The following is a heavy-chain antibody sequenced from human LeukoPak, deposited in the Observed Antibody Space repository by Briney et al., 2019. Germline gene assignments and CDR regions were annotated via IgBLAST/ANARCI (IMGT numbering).Heavy chain of an antibody. Sequence: GGSLRLSCAASGSTFSSFAMSWVRQAPGKGLEWVSVMSGSDGSTNYADSVKGRFTISRDNAKSTLYLQMKSLRVEDTAVYYCAKSRFGSGRGSDYWGQGTLVTVSS. CDR2: MSGSDGST. D-gene: IGHD2-15*01. V-gene: IGHV3-23*01. J-gene: IGHJ4*02. CDR1: GSTFSSFA. CDR3: AKSRFGSGRGSDY.